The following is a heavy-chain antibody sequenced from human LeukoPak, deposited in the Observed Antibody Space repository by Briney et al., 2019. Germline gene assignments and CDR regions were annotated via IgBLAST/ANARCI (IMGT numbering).Heavy chain of an antibody. J-gene: IGHJ5*02. CDR2: IYTSGST. CDR3: ARETLSHDWFDP. CDR1: GGSISSGSYY. V-gene: IGHV4-61*02. Sequence: SETLSLTCTVSGGSISSGSYYWSWIRQPAGKGLEWIGRIYTSGSTNYNPSLKSRVTISVDTSKNQFSLKLSSVTAADTAVYYCARETLSHDWFDPWGQGTLVTVSS.